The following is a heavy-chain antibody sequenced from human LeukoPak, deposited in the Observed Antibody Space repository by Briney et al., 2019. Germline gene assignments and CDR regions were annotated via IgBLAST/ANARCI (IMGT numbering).Heavy chain of an antibody. D-gene: IGHD3-22*01. J-gene: IGHJ4*02. Sequence: PGGSLRLSCSASGFTFSRYAMHWVRQPPGKGLEYVSAITNNGRSTYYADSVKGRFTISRDNSKNTLYLQMSSLRAEDTAVYYCASTYSCDSSGYYPFDYWGQGTLVTVPS. CDR2: ITNNGRST. CDR3: ASTYSCDSSGYYPFDY. CDR1: GFTFSRYA. V-gene: IGHV3-64D*06.